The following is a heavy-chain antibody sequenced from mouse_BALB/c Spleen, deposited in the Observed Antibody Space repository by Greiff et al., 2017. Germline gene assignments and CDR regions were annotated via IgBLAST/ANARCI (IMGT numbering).Heavy chain of an antibody. CDR3: ARVGYGYWYFDV. CDR2: ISSGGST. D-gene: IGHD3-1*01. CDR1: GFTFSSYA. Sequence: EVKLMESGGGLVKPGGSLKLSCAASGFTFSSYAMSWVRQTPEKRLEWVASISSGGSTYYPDSVKGRFTISRDNARNILYLQMSSLRSEDTAMYYCARVGYGYWYFDVWGAGTTVTVSS. J-gene: IGHJ1*01. V-gene: IGHV5-6-5*01.